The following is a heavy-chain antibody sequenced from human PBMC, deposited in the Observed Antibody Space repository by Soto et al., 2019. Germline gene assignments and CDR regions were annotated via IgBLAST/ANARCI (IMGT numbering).Heavy chain of an antibody. J-gene: IGHJ6*02. CDR2: LNGSGGST. Sequence: EVRLLESGGGLVQPGGSLRLSCAASGFTFSNYAMTWVRQAPGKGLEWVSGLNGSGGSTSSADSVKGRFAISRDNVKNSLFLQMDSLRDEDTAVYYCARDGGVIIAAATGVGYGLDVWGQGTTVIVSS. CDR3: ARDGGVIIAAATGVGYGLDV. CDR1: GFTFSNYA. D-gene: IGHD2-2*01. V-gene: IGHV3-23*01.